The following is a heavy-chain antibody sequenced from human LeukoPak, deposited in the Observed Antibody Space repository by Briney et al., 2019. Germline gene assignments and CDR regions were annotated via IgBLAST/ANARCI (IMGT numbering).Heavy chain of an antibody. J-gene: IGHJ6*03. Sequence: GGSLRLSCAASGFTFSSYAMNWVRQAPGKGLEWVSTISGGGGSTYYADSVKGRFTISRDNSKNSLYLQMNSLRAEDTALYYCAKVNLMGYSSSSAFSYMDVWGKGTTVTVSS. CDR2: ISGGGGST. CDR1: GFTFSSYA. V-gene: IGHV3-23*01. CDR3: AKVNLMGYSSSSAFSYMDV. D-gene: IGHD6-6*01.